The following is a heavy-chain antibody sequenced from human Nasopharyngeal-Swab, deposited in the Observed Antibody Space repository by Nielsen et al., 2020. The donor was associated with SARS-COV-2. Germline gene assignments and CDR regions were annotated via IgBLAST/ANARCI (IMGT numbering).Heavy chain of an antibody. D-gene: IGHD2-2*01. V-gene: IGHV1-46*01. CDR2: INPSGGSP. CDR1: GFTFTNYY. J-gene: IGHJ4*02. CDR3: ARDPMMCRSTSCAFDH. Sequence: SVHVSCKASGFTFTNYYIHWVRQAPGQGLDWMAIINPSGGSPTYAQRFQGRVTMTWDTPTGTVYMEISSLRFDDTAVYYCARDPMMCRSTSCAFDHWGQGTLVTVSS.